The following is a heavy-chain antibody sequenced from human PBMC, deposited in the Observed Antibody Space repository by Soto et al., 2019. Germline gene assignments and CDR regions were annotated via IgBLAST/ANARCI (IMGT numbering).Heavy chain of an antibody. CDR1: GFTFSKDA. CDR2: ITGSGGNT. Sequence: GGSLRLSCAASGFTFSKDAMSWVRQAPGKGLEWVSGITGSGGNTYYPDSVKGRFTISRDNSMDTLYLQMNSLRAEDTAVYYCARGDLYGDFNAFDIWGQGTMVTVSS. D-gene: IGHD4-17*01. J-gene: IGHJ3*02. CDR3: ARGDLYGDFNAFDI. V-gene: IGHV3-23*01.